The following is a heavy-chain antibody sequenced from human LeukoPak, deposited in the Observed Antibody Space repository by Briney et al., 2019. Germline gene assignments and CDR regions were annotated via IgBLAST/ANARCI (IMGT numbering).Heavy chain of an antibody. J-gene: IGHJ4*02. CDR1: GGSISSGGYY. V-gene: IGHV4-31*03. CDR3: ARAGRFTVTARD. D-gene: IGHD4-17*01. CDR2: IYYSGST. Sequence: SETLSLTCTVSGGSISSGGYYWSWIRQHPGKGLEWIGYIYYSGSTYYNPSLKSRVTISVGTSKNQFSLKLSSVTAADTAVYYCARAGRFTVTARDWGQGTLVTVSS.